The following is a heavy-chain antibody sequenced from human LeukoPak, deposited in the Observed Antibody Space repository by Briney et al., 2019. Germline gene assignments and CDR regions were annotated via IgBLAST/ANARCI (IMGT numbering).Heavy chain of an antibody. D-gene: IGHD3-22*01. CDR3: ATPLDYYDSSGYHQGGD. J-gene: IGHJ4*02. CDR1: GFTFSSYT. Sequence: PGGSLRLSCAASGFTFSSYTIHWVRQAPGKGLEWVANIKQDGSEKYYVDSVKGRFTISRDNAKNSLYLQMNSLRAEDTAVYYCATPLDYYDSSGYHQGGDWGQGTLVTVSS. CDR2: IKQDGSEK. V-gene: IGHV3-7*03.